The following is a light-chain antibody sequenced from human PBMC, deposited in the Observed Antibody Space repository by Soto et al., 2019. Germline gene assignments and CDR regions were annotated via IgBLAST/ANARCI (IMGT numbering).Light chain of an antibody. CDR2: EVS. Sequence: QSALTQPASVSGSPGQSITFSCTGTSSYIGDYNYVSWYQQHPGKAPKLIIYEVSDRPSGVSNRFSGSKSGNTASLTISGIHAEDEADYYCSSDTFTNTPVIFGEGTQMTVL. J-gene: IGLJ2*01. CDR1: SSYIGDYNY. CDR3: SSDTFTNTPVI. V-gene: IGLV2-14*01.